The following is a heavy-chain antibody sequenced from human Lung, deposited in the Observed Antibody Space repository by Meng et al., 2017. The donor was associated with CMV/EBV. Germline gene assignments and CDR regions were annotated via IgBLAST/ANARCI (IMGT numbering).Heavy chain of an antibody. D-gene: IGHD6-13*01. J-gene: IGHJ4*02. Sequence: ASXXVSXKADGYIFTSYFIHWVRQAPGQGLEWMGKINPSGGRTTYAQKFQGRLTMTRNSSTSTIYMEVSSLRSEDTAVYYCARGRGPSGSWYIDYWGQGTXVT. CDR2: INPSGGRT. CDR1: GYIFTSYF. V-gene: IGHV1-46*01. CDR3: ARGRGPSGSWYIDY.